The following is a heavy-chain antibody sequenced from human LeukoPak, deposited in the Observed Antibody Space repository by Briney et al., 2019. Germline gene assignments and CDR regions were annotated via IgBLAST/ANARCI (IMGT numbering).Heavy chain of an antibody. CDR2: ISPSSSHI. CDR3: ARDHSYGHMDV. V-gene: IGHV3-21*01. D-gene: IGHD5-18*01. CDR1: GFTFNSYS. Sequence: GGSLRLSCAASGFTFNSYSMNWVRQAPGKGLEWISSISPSSSHIFYAESVEGRFTISRDNAKRSLSLQMNSLRAEDTAVYYCARDHSYGHMDVWGKGTTVTVSS. J-gene: IGHJ6*03.